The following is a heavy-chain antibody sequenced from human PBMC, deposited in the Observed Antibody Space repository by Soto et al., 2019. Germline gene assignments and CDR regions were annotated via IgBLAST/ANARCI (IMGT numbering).Heavy chain of an antibody. CDR1: GFMFTSSA. D-gene: IGHD3-3*01. V-gene: IGHV1-58*01. CDR2: LVVGSGNT. CDR3: AAVPVLRFLKWLPAYFDY. Sequence: QMQVVQSGPEVKKPGTSVKVSCKTSGFMFTSSAVQWVRQARGQRLEWIGWLVVGSGNTHYAQHFQERVTLTRDMYTGTAYMELSSLRSEDTAVYYCAAVPVLRFLKWLPAYFDYGGQGTLVTVSS. J-gene: IGHJ4*02.